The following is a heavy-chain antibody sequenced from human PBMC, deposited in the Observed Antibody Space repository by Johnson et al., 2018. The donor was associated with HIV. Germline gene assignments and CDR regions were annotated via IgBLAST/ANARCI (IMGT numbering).Heavy chain of an antibody. D-gene: IGHD2-15*01. CDR3: ARRGGVVVGAFDI. Sequence: QVKLVESGGGVVQPGRSLRLSCAASGFTFSTYGMHWVRQAPGKGREWVAFIRYDGSNKYYGDSVKGRFTISRDNFKNTLYLEMNSLRAEDTAVYYCARRGGVVVGAFDIWGQGTMVTVSS. CDR2: IRYDGSNK. V-gene: IGHV3-33*08. CDR1: GFTFSTYG. J-gene: IGHJ3*02.